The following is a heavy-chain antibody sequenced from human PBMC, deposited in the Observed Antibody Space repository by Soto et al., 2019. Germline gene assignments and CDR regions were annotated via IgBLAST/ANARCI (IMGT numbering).Heavy chain of an antibody. D-gene: IGHD3-22*01. J-gene: IGHJ6*02. CDR1: GITFSSYS. CDR2: ISSSRSTI. Sequence: GGSLRLSCAASGITFSSYSMNWVRQAPGKGLEWVSYISSSRSTIYYADSVKGRFTISRDNAKNSLYLQMNSLSDEDTAVYYCARGHYYDSSGSIGGMDVWGQGATVTVSS. CDR3: ARGHYYDSSGSIGGMDV. V-gene: IGHV3-48*02.